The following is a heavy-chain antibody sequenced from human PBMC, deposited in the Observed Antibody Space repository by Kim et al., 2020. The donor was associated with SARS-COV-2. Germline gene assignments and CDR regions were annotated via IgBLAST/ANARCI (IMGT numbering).Heavy chain of an antibody. V-gene: IGHV3-20*01. CDR3: ARAVRPIADDAFDI. Sequence: YADSVKGRFTISRENATNSLYLQMNSLRAEDTALCHCARAVRPIADDAFDIWGQGTMVTVSS. J-gene: IGHJ3*02. D-gene: IGHD6-13*01.